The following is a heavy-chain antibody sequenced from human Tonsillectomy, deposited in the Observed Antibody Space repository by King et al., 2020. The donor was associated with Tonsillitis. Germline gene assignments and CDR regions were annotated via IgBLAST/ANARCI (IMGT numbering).Heavy chain of an antibody. CDR3: AEDYDSGSCYSAYPYYLAD. J-gene: IGHJ4*02. CDR2: VRDRGGNT. CDR1: GFTFTSYA. Sequence: VQLVESGGGLVQPGGSLRLSCAVSGFTFTSYAMPWVRQAPGTGRGWVSGVRDRGGNTFYADSVKGRFTISRDNSKNAVYLQMNSLRVEETAVYYCAEDYDSGSCYSAYPYYLADWGQGTLVTVSS. V-gene: IGHV3-23*04. D-gene: IGHD3-10*01.